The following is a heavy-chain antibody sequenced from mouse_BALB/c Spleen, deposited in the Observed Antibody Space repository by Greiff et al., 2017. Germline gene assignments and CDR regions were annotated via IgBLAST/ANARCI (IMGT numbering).Heavy chain of an antibody. CDR2: ISSGSSTI. Sequence: EVKLMESGGGLVQPGGSRKLSCAASGFTFSSFGMHWVRQAPEKGLEWVAYISSGSSTIYYADTVKGRFTISRDNPKNTLFLQMTSLRSEDTAMYYCARYYGYPEGYFDVWGAGTTVTVSS. CDR3: ARYYGYPEGYFDV. D-gene: IGHD2-2*01. V-gene: IGHV5-17*02. CDR1: GFTFSSFG. J-gene: IGHJ1*01.